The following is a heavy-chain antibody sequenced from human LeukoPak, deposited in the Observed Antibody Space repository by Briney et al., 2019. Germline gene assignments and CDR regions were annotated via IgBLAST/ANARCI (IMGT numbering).Heavy chain of an antibody. CDR2: IGSGSGGTT. Sequence: GGSLRLSCAASGFTFSSYGMHCVRQAPGKGLEWVSAIGSGSGGTTIYADSVKGRFTISRDNSKNTLYLQMTSLRGEDTAVYYCAKNYESGRGVPYAMDVWGQGTTVTVSS. CDR1: GFTFSSYG. V-gene: IGHV3-23*01. CDR3: AKNYESGRGVPYAMDV. J-gene: IGHJ6*02. D-gene: IGHD3-10*01.